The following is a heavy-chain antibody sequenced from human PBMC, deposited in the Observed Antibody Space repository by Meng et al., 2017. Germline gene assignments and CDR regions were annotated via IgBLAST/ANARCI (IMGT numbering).Heavy chain of an antibody. CDR2: ISAYNGNT. V-gene: IGHV1-18*01. CDR3: ARGRKQWFGYRSVEY. Sequence: ASVKVSCKASGYTFTNYGISWLRQAPGQGLEWMGWISAYNGNTNYAQKLHGRVTMTTDTSTSTAYMELRSLRSDDTAVYYCARGRKQWFGYRSVEYWGQGTLVTVSS. J-gene: IGHJ4*02. CDR1: GYTFTNYG. D-gene: IGHD3-10*01.